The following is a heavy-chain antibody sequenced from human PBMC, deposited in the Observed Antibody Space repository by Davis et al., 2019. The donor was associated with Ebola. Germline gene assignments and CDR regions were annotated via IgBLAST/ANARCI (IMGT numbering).Heavy chain of an antibody. CDR2: ISYDGSNK. V-gene: IGHV3-30*03. Sequence: GESLKISCAASGFTFSSYGMHRVRQAPGKGLEWVAVISYDGSNKYYADSVKGRFTISRDNSKNTLYLQMNSLRAEDTAVYYCAREAWGSYGFDYWGQGTLVTVSS. CDR1: GFTFSSYG. D-gene: IGHD3-16*01. J-gene: IGHJ4*02. CDR3: AREAWGSYGFDY.